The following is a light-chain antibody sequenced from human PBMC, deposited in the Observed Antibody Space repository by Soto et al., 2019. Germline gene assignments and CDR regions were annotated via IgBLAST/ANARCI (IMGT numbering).Light chain of an antibody. Sequence: EIVMTQSPAILSVSPGETVTLSCRASQSVSRNLAWYKHKPGQAPRLLISAASARATDIPARFSGSGSGTEFTLTISSLQSEDVAVYYCQEYSTWPPMYTFGQGTKLDIK. CDR1: QSVSRN. J-gene: IGKJ2*01. V-gene: IGKV3-15*01. CDR2: AAS. CDR3: QEYSTWPPMYT.